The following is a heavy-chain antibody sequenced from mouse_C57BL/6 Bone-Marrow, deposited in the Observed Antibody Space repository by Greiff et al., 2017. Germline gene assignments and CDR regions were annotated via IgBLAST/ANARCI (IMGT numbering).Heavy chain of an antibody. D-gene: IGHD2-3*01. CDR2: IYPGDGDT. Sequence: VQLQQSGAELVKPGASVKISCKASGYAFSSYCMNWVKQRPGKGLEWIGQIYPGDGDTNYNGKFKGKATLTADKSSSTAYMQLSSLTSEDSAVYFCARGGGYYAWFAYWGQGTLVTVSA. J-gene: IGHJ3*01. CDR3: ARGGGYYAWFAY. CDR1: GYAFSSYC. V-gene: IGHV1-80*01.